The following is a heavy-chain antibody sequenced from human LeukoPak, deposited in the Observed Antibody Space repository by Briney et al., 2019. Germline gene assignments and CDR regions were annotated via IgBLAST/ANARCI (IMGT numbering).Heavy chain of an antibody. V-gene: IGHV7-4-1*02. D-gene: IGHD3-10*01. Sequence: ASVKVSCKASGYTFTSYAMNWVRQAPGQGLEWMGWINTNTGNPTYARGFTGRFVFSLDTSVSTAYLQISSLKAEDTAVYYCARVDLVRGVTYVGYFDYWGQGTLVTVSS. CDR1: GYTFTSYA. CDR2: INTNTGNP. J-gene: IGHJ4*02. CDR3: ARVDLVRGVTYVGYFDY.